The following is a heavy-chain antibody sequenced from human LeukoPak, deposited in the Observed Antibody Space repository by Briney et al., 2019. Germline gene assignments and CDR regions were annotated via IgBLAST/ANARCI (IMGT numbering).Heavy chain of an antibody. D-gene: IGHD2/OR15-2a*01. Sequence: PSETLSLTCAVYGGSLSGYYWSWIRQPPGKGPEWIGEINHSGSTNYNSSLKSRVTISVDTSKNQFSLKLSSVTAADTAVYYCAGHHPRNTVDFWGRGTLVTVSS. J-gene: IGHJ4*02. CDR2: INHSGST. V-gene: IGHV4-34*01. CDR1: GGSLSGYY. CDR3: AGHHPRNTVDF.